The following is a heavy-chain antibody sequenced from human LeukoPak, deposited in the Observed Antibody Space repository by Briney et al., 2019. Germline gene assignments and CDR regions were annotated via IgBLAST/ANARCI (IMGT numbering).Heavy chain of an antibody. V-gene: IGHV4-39*07. CDR2: IYSGGIT. Sequence: SETLSLTCTDSGGSISSTGSFWGWIRQPPGKRLEWIGSIYSGGITYYNPSLKSRVTISEDTSKNQFSLKMTSMTAADTAIYYCWLEKVVAAYFDSWGQGTLVTVSS. D-gene: IGHD2-15*01. J-gene: IGHJ4*02. CDR3: WLEKVVAAYFDS. CDR1: GGSISSTGSF.